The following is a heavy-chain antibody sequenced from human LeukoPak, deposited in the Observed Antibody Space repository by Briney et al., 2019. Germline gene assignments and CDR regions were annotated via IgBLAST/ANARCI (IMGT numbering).Heavy chain of an antibody. CDR1: GGTFSSYA. J-gene: IGHJ4*02. CDR3: ARDRDFDWLLLFDY. D-gene: IGHD3-9*01. V-gene: IGHV1-46*01. CDR2: INPSGGST. Sequence: ASVKVSCKASGGTFSSYAISWVRQAPGQGLEWMGIINPSGGSTSYAQKFQGRVTITRDTSTSTVYMELSSLRSEDTAVYYCARDRDFDWLLLFDYWGQGTLVTVSS.